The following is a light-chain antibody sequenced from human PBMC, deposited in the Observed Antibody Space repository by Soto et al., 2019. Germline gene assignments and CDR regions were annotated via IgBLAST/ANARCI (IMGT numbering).Light chain of an antibody. CDR1: QSVSSN. Sequence: EIVMTQSPATLSVSPGERATLSCRASQSVSSNLAWYQQKPGQAPRLLIYGASTRATGIPARFSGSGSGTDFSLTLSTRQSKFFPVFSCQQYNTGPTSGQGPR. CDR2: GAS. V-gene: IGKV3-15*01. J-gene: IGKJ1*01. CDR3: QQYNTGPT.